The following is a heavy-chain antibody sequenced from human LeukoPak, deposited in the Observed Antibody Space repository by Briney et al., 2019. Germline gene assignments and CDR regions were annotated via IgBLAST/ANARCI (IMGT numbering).Heavy chain of an antibody. CDR1: GYTFTSYY. J-gene: IGHJ6*02. Sequence: ASVKVSCKASGYTFTSYYMHWVRQAPGQGLEWMGIINPSGGGTSYAQKFQGRVTMTRDTSTSTVYMELSSLRSEDTAVYYCARDLADVERTHDLGYSYGYYFYYYGMDVWGQGTTVTVSS. V-gene: IGHV1-46*01. D-gene: IGHD5-18*01. CDR3: ARDLADVERTHDLGYSYGYYFYYYGMDV. CDR2: INPSGGGT.